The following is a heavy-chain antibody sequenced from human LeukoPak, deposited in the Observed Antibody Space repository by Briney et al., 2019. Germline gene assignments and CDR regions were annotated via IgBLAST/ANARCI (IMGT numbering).Heavy chain of an antibody. J-gene: IGHJ4*02. V-gene: IGHV1-69*13. CDR1: GYTFTSYG. D-gene: IGHD3-3*01. CDR3: ARGSRITIFAH. Sequence: SEKVSCKASGYTFTSYGISWVRQAPGQGLEWMGGIIPIFGTANYAQKFQGRVTITADESTSTAYMELSSLRSEDTAVYYCARGSRITIFAHWGQGTLVTVSS. CDR2: IIPIFGTA.